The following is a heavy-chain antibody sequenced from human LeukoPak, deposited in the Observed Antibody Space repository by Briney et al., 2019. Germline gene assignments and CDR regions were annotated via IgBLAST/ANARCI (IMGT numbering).Heavy chain of an antibody. V-gene: IGHV1-18*01. Sequence: GASVKVSCKASGYTFTSYGISWVRQAPGQGLEWMGWISAYNGNTNYAQKLQGRVTMTTDTSTSTAYMELRSLRSDDTAVYYCARAKVRGVYVEWFDPWGQGTLVTVSS. CDR2: ISAYNGNT. CDR3: ARAKVRGVYVEWFDP. D-gene: IGHD5/OR15-5a*01. CDR1: GYTFTSYG. J-gene: IGHJ5*02.